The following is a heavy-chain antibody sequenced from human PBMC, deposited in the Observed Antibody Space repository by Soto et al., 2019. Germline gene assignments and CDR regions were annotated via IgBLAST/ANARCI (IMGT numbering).Heavy chain of an antibody. Sequence: QVQLVESGGGVVQPGRSLRLSGAASGFTFSRYGMHWVRQAPGKGLEWVAVVSFGGGTTYYADSVKGRFTISRDNSKNTLNLEMDSLTPEDTAVYYCAKEGSNWKFAFDIWGQGTMVTVSS. V-gene: IGHV3-30*18. CDR1: GFTFSRYG. CDR3: AKEGSNWKFAFDI. J-gene: IGHJ3*02. CDR2: VSFGGGTT. D-gene: IGHD1-1*01.